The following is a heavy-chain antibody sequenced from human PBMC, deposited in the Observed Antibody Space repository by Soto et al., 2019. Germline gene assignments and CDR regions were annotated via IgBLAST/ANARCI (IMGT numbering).Heavy chain of an antibody. CDR1: GYTLTELS. CDR3: ATISDSSSWNTPFDY. D-gene: IGHD6-13*01. CDR2: FDPEDGET. J-gene: IGHJ4*02. V-gene: IGHV1-24*01. Sequence: GASVKVSCKVSGYTLTELSMHWVRQAPGKGLEWMGGFDPEDGETIYAQKFQGRVTMTEDTSTDTAYMELSSLRSEDTAVYYCATISDSSSWNTPFDYWGQGTLVTVSS.